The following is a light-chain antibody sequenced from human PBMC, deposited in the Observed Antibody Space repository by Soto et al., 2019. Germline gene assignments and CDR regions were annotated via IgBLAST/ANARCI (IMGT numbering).Light chain of an antibody. J-gene: IGLJ3*02. V-gene: IGLV2-8*01. CDR1: SSDVGAYNY. Sequence: QSARTQPPSASGSPGQSVTISCTGTSSDVGAYNYVSWYQQHAGKAPKLVIYEVTKRPSGVPDRFSGSKSANTASLIVSGLQAEDEADYYCSSFASSNTWVFGGGTKLTVL. CDR2: EVT. CDR3: SSFASSNTWV.